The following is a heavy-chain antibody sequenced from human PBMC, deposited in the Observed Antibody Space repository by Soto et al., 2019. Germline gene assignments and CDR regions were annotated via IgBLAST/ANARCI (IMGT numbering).Heavy chain of an antibody. D-gene: IGHD3-22*01. CDR3: ARDYYKYYDSSGYYRSPAY. CDR1: GFPFSSYS. V-gene: IGHV3-48*04. CDR2: IFTTGTTM. J-gene: IGHJ4*01. Sequence: GGSLRLSCVASGFPFSSYSLVWVRQAPGKGLEWLSYIFTTGTTMFYADSVKGRFTVSRDNAKNSLFLLLNSLRAEDTAVYYCARDYYKYYDSSGYYRSPAYWGQGTLVTVSS.